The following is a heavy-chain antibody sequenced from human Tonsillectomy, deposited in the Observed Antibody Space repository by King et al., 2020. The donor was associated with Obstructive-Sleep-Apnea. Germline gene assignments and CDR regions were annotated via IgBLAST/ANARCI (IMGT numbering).Heavy chain of an antibody. V-gene: IGHV3-33*01. D-gene: IGHD3-10*01. J-gene: IGHJ4*02. Sequence: LVQSGGGVVQPGRSLRLSCAASGFTFSSYGMHWVRQAPGKGLEWVAVIWYDGSNKYYADSVKGRFTISRDNSKNTLYLQMNSLRAEDTAVYYCARDPSRGGYFDYWGQGTLVTVSS. CDR1: GFTFSSYG. CDR2: IWYDGSNK. CDR3: ARDPSRGGYFDY.